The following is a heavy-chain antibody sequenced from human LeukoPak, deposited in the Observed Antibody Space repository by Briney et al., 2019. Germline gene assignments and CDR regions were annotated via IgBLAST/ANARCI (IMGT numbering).Heavy chain of an antibody. CDR2: LHHSGST. Sequence: PSETLSLTCAVSGYSITSTYRWGWIRPPPGRGLEWIGSLHHSGSTSYIPSLKSRVTISVDTAKNQFSLRLSSVTAADAAVYCCARVGGDDSTGHYSVDYWGQGTLVTVSS. V-gene: IGHV4-38-2*01. CDR1: GYSITSTYR. CDR3: ARVGGDDSTGHYSVDY. J-gene: IGHJ4*02. D-gene: IGHD3-22*01.